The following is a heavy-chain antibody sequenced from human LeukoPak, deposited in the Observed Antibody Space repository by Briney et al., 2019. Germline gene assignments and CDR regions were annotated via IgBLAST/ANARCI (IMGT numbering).Heavy chain of an antibody. CDR1: GYTFTTYY. D-gene: IGHD2-2*01. CDR3: ARPEYCSSTSCYSGIDY. Sequence: ASVKVSCKASGYTFTTYYMHWVRQAPGQGLEWMGIINPSGGSTGYAQKFQGRVSMTRDTSTSTFHMELSSLTSEDTAVYYCARPEYCSSTSCYSGIDYWGQGTLVTVSS. CDR2: INPSGGST. V-gene: IGHV1-46*01. J-gene: IGHJ4*02.